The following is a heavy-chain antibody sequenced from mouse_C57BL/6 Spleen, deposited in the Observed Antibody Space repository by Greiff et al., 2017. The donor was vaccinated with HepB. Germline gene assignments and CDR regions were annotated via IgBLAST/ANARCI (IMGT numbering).Heavy chain of an antibody. J-gene: IGHJ1*03. CDR1: GYTFTDYN. V-gene: IGHV1-18*01. CDR2: INPNNGGT. D-gene: IGHD1-1*01. CDR3: ARQEYYGSSHWYFDV. Sequence: VQLQQSGPELVKPGASVKIPCKASGYTFTDYNMDWVKQSHGKSLEWIGDINPNNGGTIYNQKFKGKATLTVDKSSSTAYMELRSLTSEDTAVYYCARQEYYGSSHWYFDVWGTGTTVTVSS.